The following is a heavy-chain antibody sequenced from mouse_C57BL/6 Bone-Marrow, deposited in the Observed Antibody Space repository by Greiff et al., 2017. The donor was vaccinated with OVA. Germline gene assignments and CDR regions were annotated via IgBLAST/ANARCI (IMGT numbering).Heavy chain of an antibody. J-gene: IGHJ3*01. CDR2: IDPANGNT. D-gene: IGHD2-1*01. V-gene: IGHV14-3*01. CDR1: GFNIKNTY. Sequence: VQLQQSVAELVRPGASVKLSCTASGFNIKNTYMHWVKQRPEQGLEWIGRIDPANGNTKYAPKFQGKATITADTSSNTTYLQLSSLTSEGTAIYYCASYGNYLAWFAYWGEGALVTVSA. CDR3: ASYGNYLAWFAY.